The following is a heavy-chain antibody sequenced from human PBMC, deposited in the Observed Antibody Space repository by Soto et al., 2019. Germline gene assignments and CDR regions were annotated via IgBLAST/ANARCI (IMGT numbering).Heavy chain of an antibody. J-gene: IGHJ6*02. Sequence: SLRLSCAASGFTFSSYAMHWVRQAPGKGLEWVAVISYDGSNKYYADSVKGRFTISRDNSKNTLYLQMNSLRAEDTAVYYCARENCGGDCYSGYYYYGMDVWGQGTTVTVSS. CDR1: GFTFSSYA. V-gene: IGHV3-30-3*01. D-gene: IGHD2-21*02. CDR2: ISYDGSNK. CDR3: ARENCGGDCYSGYYYYGMDV.